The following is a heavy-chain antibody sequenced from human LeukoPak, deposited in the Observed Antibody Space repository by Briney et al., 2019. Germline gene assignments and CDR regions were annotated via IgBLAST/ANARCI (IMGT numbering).Heavy chain of an antibody. J-gene: IGHJ6*03. CDR1: GFTFSSYA. CDR2: ISGSGGST. CDR3: ARGRRVGFWSGSTYYYYMDV. Sequence: GGSLRLSCAASGFTFSSYAMSWVRQAPGKGLEWVSAISGSGGSTYYADSVKGRFTISRDNSKNTLYLQMNSLRAEDTAVYYCARGRRVGFWSGSTYYYYMDVWGKGTTVTVSS. D-gene: IGHD3-3*01. V-gene: IGHV3-23*01.